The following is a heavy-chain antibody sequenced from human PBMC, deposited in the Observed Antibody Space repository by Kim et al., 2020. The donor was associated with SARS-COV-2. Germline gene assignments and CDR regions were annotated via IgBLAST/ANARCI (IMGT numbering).Heavy chain of an antibody. V-gene: IGHV3-30*02. CDR3: AKGDSTVTTSYYYYGMDV. J-gene: IGHJ6*02. D-gene: IGHD4-17*01. Sequence: KGRFTISRDNSKNTLYLQMNSLRAEDTAVYYCAKGDSTVTTSYYYYGMDVWGQGTTVTVSS.